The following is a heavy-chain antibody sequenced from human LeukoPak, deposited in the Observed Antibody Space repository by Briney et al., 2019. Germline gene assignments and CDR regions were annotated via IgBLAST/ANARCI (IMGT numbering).Heavy chain of an antibody. V-gene: IGHV4-34*01. CDR1: GGSFSGYY. D-gene: IGHD3-22*01. J-gene: IGHJ4*02. CDR3: ARERDYSDSSGYYSRFDY. Sequence: PSETLSLTCAVYGGSFSGYYWSWIRQPPGKGLEWIGGINHSGSTNYNPSLKSRVTISVDTSKNQFSLKLSSVTAADTAVYYCARERDYSDSSGYYSRFDYWGQGTLVTVSS. CDR2: INHSGST.